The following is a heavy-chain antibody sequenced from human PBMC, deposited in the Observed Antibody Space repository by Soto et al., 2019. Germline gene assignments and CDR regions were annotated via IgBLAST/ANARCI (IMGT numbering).Heavy chain of an antibody. J-gene: IGHJ6*02. CDR2: INPNSGGT. Sequence: ASVKVSCKASGYTFTGYYMHWVRQAPGQGLEWMGWINPNSGGTNYAQKFQGWVTMTRDTSISTAYMELSRLRSDDTAVYYCAASLGSDYDSSGYYWSYYYGMDVWGQGTTVTVSS. CDR3: AASLGSDYDSSGYYWSYYYGMDV. D-gene: IGHD3-22*01. V-gene: IGHV1-2*04. CDR1: GYTFTGYY.